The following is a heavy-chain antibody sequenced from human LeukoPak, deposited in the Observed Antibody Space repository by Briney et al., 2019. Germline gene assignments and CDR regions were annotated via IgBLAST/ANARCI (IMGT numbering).Heavy chain of an antibody. J-gene: IGHJ3*02. CDR1: GYTFTSYG. CDR3: ARVGTYYYDSSDQGAFDI. Sequence: ASVKVSCKASGYTFTSYGISSVRQAPGQGLEWMGWISAYNGNTNYAQKLQGRVTMTTDTSTSTAYMELRSLRSDDTAVYYCARVGTYYYDSSDQGAFDIWGQGTMVTVSS. CDR2: ISAYNGNT. D-gene: IGHD3-22*01. V-gene: IGHV1-18*01.